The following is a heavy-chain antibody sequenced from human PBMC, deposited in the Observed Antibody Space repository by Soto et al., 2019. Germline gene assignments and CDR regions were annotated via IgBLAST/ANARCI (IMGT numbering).Heavy chain of an antibody. CDR1: GFTFSSSW. J-gene: IGHJ6*02. Sequence: EMRLVGSGGGLVQPGGALRLSCEGSGFTFSSSWMSWVRQTPGEGLEWVANINQGESEKNYVDSVKGRFTVSRDNAKSSVYLQMSSLRVEDTAVYYCARGHYGMDVWGQGTTVIVSS. V-gene: IGHV3-7*04. CDR2: INQGESEK. CDR3: ARGHYGMDV.